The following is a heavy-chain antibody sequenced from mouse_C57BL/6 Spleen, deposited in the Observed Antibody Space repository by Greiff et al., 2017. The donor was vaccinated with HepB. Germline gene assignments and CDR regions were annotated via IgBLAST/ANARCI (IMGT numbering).Heavy chain of an antibody. D-gene: IGHD1-1*01. Sequence: VKLQQPGAELVKPGASVKLSCKASGYTFTSYWMQWVKQRPGQGLEWIGEIDPSDSYTNYNQKFKGKATLTVDTSSSTAYMQLSSLTSEDSAVYYCARPGYYGSSPWFAYWGQGTLVTVSA. CDR1: GYTFTSYW. CDR3: ARPGYYGSSPWFAY. J-gene: IGHJ3*01. CDR2: IDPSDSYT. V-gene: IGHV1-50*01.